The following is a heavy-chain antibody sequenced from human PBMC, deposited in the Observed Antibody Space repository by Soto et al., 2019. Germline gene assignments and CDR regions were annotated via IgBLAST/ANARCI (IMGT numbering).Heavy chain of an antibody. CDR1: GGSFSGYY. CDR2: INHSGST. V-gene: IGHV4-34*01. J-gene: IGHJ3*02. D-gene: IGHD3-3*01. CDR3: ARGLLEWPPGGAFDI. Sequence: QVQLQQWGAGLLKPSETLSLTCAVYGGSFSGYYWSWIRQPPGKGLEWIGEINHSGSTNYNPSLKSRVTISVDTSKNQFSLKLSSVTAADTAVYYCARGLLEWPPGGAFDIWGQGTMVTVSS.